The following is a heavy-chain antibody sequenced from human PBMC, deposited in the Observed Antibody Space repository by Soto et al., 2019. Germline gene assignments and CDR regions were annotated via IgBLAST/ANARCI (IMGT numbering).Heavy chain of an antibody. J-gene: IGHJ6*02. CDR3: ATASRGYYYYGMDV. CDR1: GFTFDDYT. D-gene: IGHD3-22*01. Sequence: EVQLVESGGVVVQPGGSLRLSCAASGFTFDDYTMHWVRQAPGKGLEWVSLISWDGGSTYYADSVKGRFTISRDNSKNSLYLQMNSLRTEDTALYYCATASRGYYYYGMDVWGQGTTVTVSS. V-gene: IGHV3-43*01. CDR2: ISWDGGST.